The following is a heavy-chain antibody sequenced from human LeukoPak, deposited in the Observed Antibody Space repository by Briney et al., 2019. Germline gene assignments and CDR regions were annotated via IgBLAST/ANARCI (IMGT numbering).Heavy chain of an antibody. D-gene: IGHD4-17*01. J-gene: IGHJ4*02. CDR1: GFTFSSYA. V-gene: IGHV3-30-3*01. Sequence: GGSLRLSCAASGFTFSSYAMHWVRQAPGKGLEWVAVISYDGSNKYYADSVKGRFTISRDNSKNTLYLQMNSLRAEYTAVYYCARESYGDLPYFDYWGQGTLVTVSS. CDR2: ISYDGSNK. CDR3: ARESYGDLPYFDY.